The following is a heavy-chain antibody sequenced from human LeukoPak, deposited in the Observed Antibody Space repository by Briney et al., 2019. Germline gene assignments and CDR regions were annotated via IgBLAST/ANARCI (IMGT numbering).Heavy chain of an antibody. CDR2: IEQDGSEK. CDR1: GFTFSSFW. D-gene: IGHD5-24*01. J-gene: IGHJ4*02. Sequence: PGGSLRLSCAVSGFTFSSFWMSWVRQAPGKGLEWVANIEQDGSEKYYVDSVEGRFTISRDNAKNSLFLQMNSLRAEDTAVYYCATGRQMGYWGQGTLVTVSS. CDR3: ATGRQMGY. V-gene: IGHV3-7*03.